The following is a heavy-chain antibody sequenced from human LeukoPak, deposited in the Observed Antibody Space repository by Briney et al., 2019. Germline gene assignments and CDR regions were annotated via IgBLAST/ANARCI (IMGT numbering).Heavy chain of an antibody. Sequence: PGGSLRLSCAASGFTFSSYAMTRVRQAPGKGLEWVSAFSATDGSAQYAESVEGRFTISRDNSKNTLFLQMNSLGAEDTAVYYCARAKIAAAGTGAFDVWGQGTLVTVSS. CDR2: FSATDGSA. V-gene: IGHV3-23*01. CDR3: ARAKIAAAGTGAFDV. CDR1: GFTFSSYA. D-gene: IGHD6-13*01. J-gene: IGHJ3*01.